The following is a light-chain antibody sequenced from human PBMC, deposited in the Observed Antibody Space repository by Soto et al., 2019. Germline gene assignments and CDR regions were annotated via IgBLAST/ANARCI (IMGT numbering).Light chain of an antibody. CDR1: QAINNY. CDR2: AAS. J-gene: IGKJ1*01. V-gene: IGKV1-39*01. Sequence: DIQMTQSPSSQSASVGDRVTITCRASQAINNYVSWYQQRPGQDPKSLIYAASTLQRGVPSRFSGSGSGTDFTLTINSLQPGDSAIYYCQQSAKIPRTFGQGTRVEI. CDR3: QQSAKIPRT.